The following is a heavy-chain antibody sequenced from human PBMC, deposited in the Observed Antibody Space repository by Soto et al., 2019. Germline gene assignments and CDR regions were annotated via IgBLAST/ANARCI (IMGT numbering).Heavy chain of an antibody. CDR3: ARGFDWLPIDY. D-gene: IGHD3-9*01. CDR1: GGSFSGYY. Sequence: QVQLQQWGAGLLKPSETLSLTCAVYGGSFSGYYWSWIRQPPGKGLAWIGEINHSGSTNYNPSLKSRVTISVDTSKNQFSLKLSSVTAADTAVYYCARGFDWLPIDYWGQGTLVTVSS. J-gene: IGHJ4*02. V-gene: IGHV4-34*01. CDR2: INHSGST.